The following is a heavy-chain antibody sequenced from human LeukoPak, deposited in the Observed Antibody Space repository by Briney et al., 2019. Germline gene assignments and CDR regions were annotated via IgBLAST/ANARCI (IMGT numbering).Heavy chain of an antibody. J-gene: IGHJ4*02. D-gene: IGHD3-22*01. Sequence: PGGSLRLSCAASGFTFSSYAISWVRQAPGQGLEWMGGIIPIFGTANYAQKFQGRVTITADESTSTAYMELSSLRSEDTAVYYCASCPYYYDSSGYYGDYWGQGTLVTVSS. CDR3: ASCPYYYDSSGYYGDY. CDR1: GFTFSSYA. CDR2: IIPIFGTA. V-gene: IGHV1-69*01.